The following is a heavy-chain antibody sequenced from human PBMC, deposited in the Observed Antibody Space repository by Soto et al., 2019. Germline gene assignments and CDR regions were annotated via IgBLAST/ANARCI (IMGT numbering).Heavy chain of an antibody. V-gene: IGHV1-69*08. CDR3: ARDPIYYYYYGMDV. CDR2: IIPILGIA. Sequence: QVQLVQSGAEVKKPGSSVKVSCKASGGTFSSYTISWVRQAPGQGLEWMGRIIPILGIANYAQKFQGRVTITADKSTSTAYMELSSLRSEDTAVYYCARDPIYYYYYGMDVWGQGTTVTVSS. CDR1: GGTFSSYT. J-gene: IGHJ6*02.